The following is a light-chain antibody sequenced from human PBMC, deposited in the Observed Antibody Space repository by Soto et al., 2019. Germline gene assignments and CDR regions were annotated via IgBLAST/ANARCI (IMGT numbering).Light chain of an antibody. Sequence: EIVLTQSPGTLSSSPGERATLSCRASQSIDSKYLAWYQHKPGQAPRLLIYATSSRATGIPDRFGGSGSGTDFTLTINRLEPEDLAVYYFRQFLALFWTFGQGTRVDTK. V-gene: IGKV3-20*01. CDR1: QSIDSKY. CDR2: ATS. J-gene: IGKJ1*01. CDR3: RQFLALFWT.